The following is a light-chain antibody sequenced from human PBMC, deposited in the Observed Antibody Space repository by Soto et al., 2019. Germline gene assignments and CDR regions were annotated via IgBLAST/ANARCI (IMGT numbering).Light chain of an antibody. Sequence: QSALTQPASVSGSPGQSITISCTGTSSDVGGYNYVSWYQQHPGKAPKLMIYEVSNRPSGVSNRFSGSKSGNTASLTISGLQAEDEADYYCSSFTTSRFYVFGPGTQLTVL. CDR3: SSFTTSRFYV. J-gene: IGLJ7*01. CDR1: SSDVGGYNY. CDR2: EVS. V-gene: IGLV2-14*01.